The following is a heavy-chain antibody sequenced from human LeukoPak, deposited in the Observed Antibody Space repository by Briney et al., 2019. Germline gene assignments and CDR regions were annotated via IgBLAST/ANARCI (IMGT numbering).Heavy chain of an antibody. CDR1: GFTLSSHG. J-gene: IGHJ4*02. D-gene: IGHD3-16*02. CDR3: AKVSRGRGITFGGVIVSSDY. V-gene: IGHV3-30*02. Sequence: GGSLRPSCAPSGFTLSSHGMHWVRQAPGKGLEWVAFILYDGSNKYYADSVKGRFTISRDNSKNTLYLQMNSLRAEDTAVYYCAKVSRGRGITFGGVIVSSDYWGQGTLVTVSS. CDR2: ILYDGSNK.